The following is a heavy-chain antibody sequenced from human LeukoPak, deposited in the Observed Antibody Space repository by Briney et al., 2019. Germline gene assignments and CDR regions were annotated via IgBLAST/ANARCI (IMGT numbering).Heavy chain of an antibody. CDR3: ARRLTQYDCFDP. V-gene: IGHV6-1*01. CDR2: TYYRSTWYN. J-gene: IGHJ5*02. D-gene: IGHD2-2*01. Sequence: SQTLSLTCAISGDSVYSPSAAWKWIRQSASRGLEWLGRTYYRSTWYNDYAVSVRGRITVNPDTSKNQFSLHLNSVTPEDTAVYYCARRLTQYDCFDPWGQGILVTVSS. CDR1: GDSVYSPSAA.